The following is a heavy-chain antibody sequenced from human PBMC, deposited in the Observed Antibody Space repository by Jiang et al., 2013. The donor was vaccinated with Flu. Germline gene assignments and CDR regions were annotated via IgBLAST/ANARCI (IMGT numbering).Heavy chain of an antibody. V-gene: IGHV3-33*08. Sequence: LSCAASGFTFSDYAMSWVRQAPGKGLEWVAVIWYDGRTKFYIDPVKGRFTISRDNSKNTLYLQMNSLRAEDTAVYYCASGYSGYVAYLLDYWGQGTLVTVSS. D-gene: IGHD5-12*01. J-gene: IGHJ4*02. CDR1: GFTFSDYA. CDR3: ASGYSGYVAYLLDY. CDR2: IWYDGRTK.